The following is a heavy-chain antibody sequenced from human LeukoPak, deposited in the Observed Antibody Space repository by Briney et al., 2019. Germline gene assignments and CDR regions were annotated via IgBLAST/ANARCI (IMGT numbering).Heavy chain of an antibody. CDR2: IIGSGGSA. CDR1: GFTFSGYA. Sequence: PGGSLRLSCAASGFTFSGYAMTWVRQAPGKGLEWVVAIIGSGGSAFYADSVKGRFTISRDNSRNTLFLQMNSLRVEDTAVYYCAKDYVEFDSWGQGTLVTVSS. D-gene: IGHD3-16*01. J-gene: IGHJ4*02. V-gene: IGHV3-23*01. CDR3: AKDYVEFDS.